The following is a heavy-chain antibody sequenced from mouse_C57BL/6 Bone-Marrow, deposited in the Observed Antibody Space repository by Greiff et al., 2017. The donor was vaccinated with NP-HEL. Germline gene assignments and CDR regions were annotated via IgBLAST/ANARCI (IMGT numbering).Heavy chain of an antibody. V-gene: IGHV1-62-2*01. CDR2: FYPGSGSI. D-gene: IGHD1-1*01. J-gene: IGHJ2*01. Sequence: QVQLQQSGAELVKPGASVKLSCKASGYTFTEYTIHWVKQRSGQGLEWIGWFYPGSGSIKYNEKFKDKATLTADKSSRTVYMELSRFTSEDSAVYCCAGHGGDGSPFDYWGQGTTLTVSS. CDR1: GYTFTEYT. CDR3: AGHGGDGSPFDY.